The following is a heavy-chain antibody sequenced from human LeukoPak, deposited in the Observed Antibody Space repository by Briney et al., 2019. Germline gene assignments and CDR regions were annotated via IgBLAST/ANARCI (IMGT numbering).Heavy chain of an antibody. CDR1: GGSISSSSYY. J-gene: IGHJ6*03. CDR3: ASEPYSNYDYYYYMDV. D-gene: IGHD4-11*01. V-gene: IGHV4-39*01. CDR2: IYYSGST. Sequence: SETLYLTCTVSGGSISSSSYYWGWIRQPPGKGLEWIGSIYYSGSTYYNPSLKSRVTISVDTSKNQFSLKLSSVTAADTAVYYCASEPYSNYDYYYYMDVWGKGTTVTVSS.